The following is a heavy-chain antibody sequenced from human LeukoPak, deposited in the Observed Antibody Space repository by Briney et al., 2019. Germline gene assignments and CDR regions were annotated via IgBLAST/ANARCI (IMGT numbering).Heavy chain of an antibody. CDR1: GGTFSSYA. Sequence: GASVKASCKASGGTFSSYAISWVRQAPGQGLEWMGRIIPILGIANYAQKFQGRVTITADKSTSTAYMELSSLRSEDTAVYYCAGSGSYSIDYWGQGTLVTVFS. CDR3: AGSGSYSIDY. CDR2: IIPILGIA. J-gene: IGHJ4*02. V-gene: IGHV1-69*04. D-gene: IGHD1-26*01.